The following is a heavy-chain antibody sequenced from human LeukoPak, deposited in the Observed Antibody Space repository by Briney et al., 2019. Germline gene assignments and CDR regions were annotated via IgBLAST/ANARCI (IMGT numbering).Heavy chain of an antibody. CDR2: IYYSGTT. J-gene: IGHJ4*02. D-gene: IGHD6-13*01. CDR3: ARGVYIAAAQYGY. Sequence: PSETLSPTCTVSGGSISIYYWSWIRQPPGKGLEWIGYIYYSGTTNYNPSLKSRVTISVDTSKNQFSLKLSSVTAADTAVYYCARGVYIAAAQYGYWGQGTLVTVSS. CDR1: GGSISIYY. V-gene: IGHV4-59*01.